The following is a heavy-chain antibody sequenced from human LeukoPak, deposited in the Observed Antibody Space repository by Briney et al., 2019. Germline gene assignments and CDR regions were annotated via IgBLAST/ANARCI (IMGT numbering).Heavy chain of an antibody. Sequence: SETLSLTCTVSGGSISSNYWSWIRQPPGEGLEWIGYIYYSGNTNYNPSLESRVTISVDTSKNQFSLKLSSVTAADTAVYYCARHYCSGDNCYYFDYWGQGALVTVSS. D-gene: IGHD2-15*01. V-gene: IGHV4-59*01. CDR1: GGSISSNY. CDR3: ARHYCSGDNCYYFDY. CDR2: IYYSGNT. J-gene: IGHJ4*02.